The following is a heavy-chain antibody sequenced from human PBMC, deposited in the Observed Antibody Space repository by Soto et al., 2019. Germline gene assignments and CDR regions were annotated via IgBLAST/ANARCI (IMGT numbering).Heavy chain of an antibody. CDR3: AREARPVYDFWSGYYTSDGPYYYGMDV. CDR2: ISAYNGNT. D-gene: IGHD3-3*01. J-gene: IGHJ6*02. CDR1: GYTFTSYG. V-gene: IGHV1-18*04. Sequence: ASVKVSCKASGYTFTSYGISWVRQAPGQGLEWMGWISAYNGNTNYAQKLQGRVTMTTDTSTSTAYMELRSLRSDDTAVYYCAREARPVYDFWSGYYTSDGPYYYGMDVWGQGTTVTSP.